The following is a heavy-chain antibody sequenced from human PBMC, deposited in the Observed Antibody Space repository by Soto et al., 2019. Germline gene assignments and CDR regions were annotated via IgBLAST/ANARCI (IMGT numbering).Heavy chain of an antibody. J-gene: IGHJ6*03. V-gene: IGHV3-73*01. CDR1: GFTFSGSA. CDR2: IRSKGNSYAT. CDR3: TGSDSGYDYYYYLDV. D-gene: IGHD5-12*01. Sequence: EVQLVESGGGLVQPGGSLKLSCAASGFTFSGSAMHWVRQASGKGLEWVGRIRSKGNSYATADAASGKGRITIARDDSKNTAYLQMNSLKTDDTAVYYCTGSDSGYDYYYYLDVWGKGTTVTVSS.